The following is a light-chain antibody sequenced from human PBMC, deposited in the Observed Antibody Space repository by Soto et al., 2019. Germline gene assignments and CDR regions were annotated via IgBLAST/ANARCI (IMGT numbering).Light chain of an antibody. CDR2: DAS. CDR3: EQYGNSPPSIT. CDR1: QSVSSY. Sequence: EIVVTQSPATLSLSPGERATLSCRASQSVSSYLAWYQQKPGQAPRLLIYDASNRATGIPARFSGSGSGTDFTLTISSLEPEDFAVYYCEQYGNSPPSITFGQGTPLEI. J-gene: IGKJ5*01. V-gene: IGKV3-11*01.